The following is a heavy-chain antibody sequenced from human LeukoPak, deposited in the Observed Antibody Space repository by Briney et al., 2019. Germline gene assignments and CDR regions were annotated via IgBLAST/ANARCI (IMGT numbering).Heavy chain of an antibody. CDR3: ARRSGRTVTRYFDL. Sequence: PSQTRSLTCTVSGGSISSGGYYWSWIRQHPGKGLEWIGYIYYSGSTYYNPSLKSRVTISVDTSKNQFSLKLSSVTAADTAVYYCARRSGRTVTRYFDLWGRGTLVTVSS. V-gene: IGHV4-31*03. CDR2: IYYSGST. D-gene: IGHD4-17*01. J-gene: IGHJ2*01. CDR1: GGSISSGGYY.